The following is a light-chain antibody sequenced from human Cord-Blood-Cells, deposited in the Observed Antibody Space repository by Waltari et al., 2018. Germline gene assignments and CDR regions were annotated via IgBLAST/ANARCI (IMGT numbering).Light chain of an antibody. Sequence: QSALTQPASVSGSPGQSITISCTGTSSDVGGYNYVSWYQHHPGKPPKPMIYEVSNRPSGGSNRFSGSKSGNTASLTISGLQAEDEADYYCSSYTSSSTLVFGTGTKVTVL. J-gene: IGLJ1*01. CDR1: SSDVGGYNY. V-gene: IGLV2-14*01. CDR2: EVS. CDR3: SSYTSSSTLV.